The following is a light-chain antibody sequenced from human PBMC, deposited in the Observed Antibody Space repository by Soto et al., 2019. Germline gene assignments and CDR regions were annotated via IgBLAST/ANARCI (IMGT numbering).Light chain of an antibody. J-gene: IGKJ4*01. Sequence: EKVMTQSPATLSVSPGERATLSCRASQSVNSNLAWYQQKPGLAPRLLIYAASTRATGIPARFSGSGSGTEFTLTISSLQSEDFAVYYCQQYNNWPLTFGGGTKVEIK. CDR1: QSVNSN. CDR2: AAS. V-gene: IGKV3-15*01. CDR3: QQYNNWPLT.